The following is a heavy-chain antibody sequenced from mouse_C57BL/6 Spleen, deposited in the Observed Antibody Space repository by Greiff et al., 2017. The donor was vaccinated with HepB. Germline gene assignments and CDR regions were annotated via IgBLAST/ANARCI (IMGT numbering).Heavy chain of an antibody. D-gene: IGHD2-4*01. CDR3: ARGGIYYDYEDDAMDY. Sequence: EVHLVESGPGLVKPSQSLSLTCSVTGYSITSGYYWNWIRQFPGNKLEWRGYISYDGSNNYNPSLKNRISITRDTSKNQFLLKLNAVTTEDTATYYCARGGIYYDYEDDAMDYWGQGTSVTVSS. V-gene: IGHV3-6*01. CDR1: GYSITSGYY. J-gene: IGHJ4*01. CDR2: ISYDGSN.